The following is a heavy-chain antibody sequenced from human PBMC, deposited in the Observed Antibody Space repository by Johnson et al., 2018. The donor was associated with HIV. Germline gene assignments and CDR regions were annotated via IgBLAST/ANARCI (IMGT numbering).Heavy chain of an antibody. CDR2: LSYDGSNN. CDR1: GFTFSSYA. D-gene: IGHD6-13*01. J-gene: IGHJ3*02. CDR3: ARDRPIAAAGHDAFDI. V-gene: IGHV3-30*04. Sequence: QVQLVESGGGVVQPGRSLRLSCAASGFTFSSYAMHWVRQAPGKGLEWVAVLSYDGSNNYSADSVKGRFPISTDNSQITLYLQRNSLRAEDTAVYYCARDRPIAAAGHDAFDIWGQGTMVTVSS.